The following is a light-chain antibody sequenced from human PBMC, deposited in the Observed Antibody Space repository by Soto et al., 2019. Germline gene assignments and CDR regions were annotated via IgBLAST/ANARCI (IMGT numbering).Light chain of an antibody. CDR1: PSVSSSR. CDR3: QQYGNSPIT. V-gene: IGKV3D-20*01. CDR2: DAS. Sequence: DIVLTQSPATLSLSPGERVTLSCGASPSVSSSRLAWYQQKPGQAPRLLMYDASRRAFGIPDRFSGSGSGTDFTLTISRLEPEDFAVYYCQQYGNSPITFGQRTRLEIK. J-gene: IGKJ5*01.